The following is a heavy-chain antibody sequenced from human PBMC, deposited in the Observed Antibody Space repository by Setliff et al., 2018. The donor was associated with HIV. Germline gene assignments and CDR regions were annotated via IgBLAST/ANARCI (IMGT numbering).Heavy chain of an antibody. J-gene: IGHJ4*02. V-gene: IGHV1-18*01. Sequence: ASVKVSCKASGYTFNNYGISWVRQAPGQGLEWMGWINTHSGYTNYAQNVQGRVTVTMETSTSTAYMELRSLKSDDTAVYYCARGKTWLRLLDYWGQGTLVTVSS. CDR1: GYTFNNYG. CDR3: ARGKTWLRLLDY. CDR2: INTHSGYT. D-gene: IGHD5-12*01.